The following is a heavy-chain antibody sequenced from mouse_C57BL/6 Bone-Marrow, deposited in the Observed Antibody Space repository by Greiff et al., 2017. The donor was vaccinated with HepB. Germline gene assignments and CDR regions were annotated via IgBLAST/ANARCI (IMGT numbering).Heavy chain of an antibody. CDR2: ISYDGSN. CDR1: GYSITSGYY. V-gene: IGHV3-6*01. J-gene: IGHJ2*01. D-gene: IGHD1-1*01. CDR3: ASRHYYGSSYFDY. Sequence: EVKLEESGPGLVKPSQSLSLTCSVTGYSITSGYYWNWIRQFPGNKLEWMGYISYDGSNNYNPSLKNRISITRDTSKNQFFLKLNSVTTEDTATYYCASRHYYGSSYFDYWGQGTTLTVSS.